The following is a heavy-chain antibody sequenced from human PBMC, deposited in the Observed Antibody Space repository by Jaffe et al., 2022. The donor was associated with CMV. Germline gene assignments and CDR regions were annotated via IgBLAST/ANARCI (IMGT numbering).Heavy chain of an antibody. CDR3: ARDSARRSSRFGAFDI. CDR2: ISYTGIT. V-gene: IGHV4-31*03. J-gene: IGHJ3*02. D-gene: IGHD3-10*01. CDR1: GASITGGGYY. Sequence: QVQLQLSGPGLVKPSQTLSLTCSVSGASITGGGYYWTWIRQLPGKGLECIGSISYTGITHYNPSLTGRITISADTSKSQFSLKLTSMTAADTAIYYCARDSARRSSRFGAFDIWGQGTVVTVSS.